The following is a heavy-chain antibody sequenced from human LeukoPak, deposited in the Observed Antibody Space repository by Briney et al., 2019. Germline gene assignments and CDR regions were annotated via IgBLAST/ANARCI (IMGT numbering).Heavy chain of an antibody. Sequence: GASVTVSFKASGYTFTSYGISWGRQAPGQGLEWMGWISAYNGNTNYAQKLQGRVTMTTDTSTSTAYMELRSLRSDDTAVYYCAREGRVGATPDYYYYYGMDVWGQGTTVTVSS. CDR2: ISAYNGNT. CDR1: GYTFTSYG. V-gene: IGHV1-18*01. CDR3: AREGRVGATPDYYYYYGMDV. D-gene: IGHD1-26*01. J-gene: IGHJ6*02.